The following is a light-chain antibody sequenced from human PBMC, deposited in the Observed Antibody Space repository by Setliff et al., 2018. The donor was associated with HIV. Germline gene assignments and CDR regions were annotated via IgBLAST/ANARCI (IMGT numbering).Light chain of an antibody. CDR3: QQCISVPT. CDR2: WAS. V-gene: IGKV4-1*01. CDR1: QSLLYRSVNKNV. Sequence: DIVMTQSPDSLAVSLGERATIKCKSSQSLLYRSVNKNVLAWYQQKPGQPPKLLIYWASTRESGVPVRFSGSGSETDFTLTINSLQAEDVAVYYCQQCISVPTFGQGTKV. J-gene: IGKJ1*01.